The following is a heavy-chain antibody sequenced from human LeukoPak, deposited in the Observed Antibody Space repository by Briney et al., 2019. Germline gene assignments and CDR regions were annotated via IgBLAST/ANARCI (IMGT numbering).Heavy chain of an antibody. CDR2: IDYSGST. J-gene: IGHJ4*02. V-gene: IGHV4-59*01. D-gene: IGHD3-22*01. CDR3: ARGGIYYDSSGYYSEYDY. CDR1: GGSISSYK. Sequence: SETLSLTCTVSGGSISSYKWSWIRQPPGKGLEWIGYIDYSGSTNYNPSLKSRVSISVDTSKNQFSLKLSSVTAADTAVYYCARGGIYYDSSGYYSEYDYWGQGTLVTVSS.